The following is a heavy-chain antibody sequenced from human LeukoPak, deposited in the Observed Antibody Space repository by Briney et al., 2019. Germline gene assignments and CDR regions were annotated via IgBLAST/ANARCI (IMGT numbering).Heavy chain of an antibody. CDR2: INHSGST. CDR1: GGSFSGYY. J-gene: IGHJ5*02. CDR3: ARCRDGGFDP. V-gene: IGHV4-34*01. Sequence: SETLSLTCAVYGGSFSGYYWSWIRQPPGKGLEWIGEINHSGSTNYNPSLKSRVTISVDTSKNQFSLKLSSVTAADTAVYYCARCRDGGFDPWGQGTLVTVSS.